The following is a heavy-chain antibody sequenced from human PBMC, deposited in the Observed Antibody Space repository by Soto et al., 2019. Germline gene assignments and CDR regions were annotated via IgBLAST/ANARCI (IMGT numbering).Heavy chain of an antibody. CDR1: GFTFSSYA. CDR3: AREDIVVVVADNRYYYYGMDV. CDR2: ISYDGSNK. J-gene: IGHJ6*02. D-gene: IGHD2-15*01. V-gene: IGHV3-30-3*01. Sequence: QVQLVESGGGVVQPGRSLRLSCAASGFTFSSYAMHWVRQAPGKGLEWVAVISYDGSNKYYADSVKGRFTISRDNSKNTLYRQMNSLRGEDTAVYYCAREDIVVVVADNRYYYYGMDVWGQGTTVSVSS.